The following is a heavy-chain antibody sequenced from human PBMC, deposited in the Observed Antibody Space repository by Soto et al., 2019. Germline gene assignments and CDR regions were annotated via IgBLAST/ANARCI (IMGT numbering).Heavy chain of an antibody. D-gene: IGHD3-9*01. Sequence: EVQLVESGGGLVQPGGSLKLSCAASGFTFSASTIHWVRQASGKGLEWVGRIKSKANNYATVYAASVKGRFTIFRDDSKNTAYLQMDSLKTEDTAIYYCTHVYYDILTGYVYWGQGTLVTVSS. V-gene: IGHV3-73*01. CDR3: THVYYDILTGYVY. J-gene: IGHJ4*02. CDR2: IKSKANNYAT. CDR1: GFTFSAST.